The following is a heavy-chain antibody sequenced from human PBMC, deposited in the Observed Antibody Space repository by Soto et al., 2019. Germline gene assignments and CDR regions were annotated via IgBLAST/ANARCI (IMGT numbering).Heavy chain of an antibody. J-gene: IGHJ4*02. CDR1: GYTFTSYY. Sequence: VSCKASGYTFTSYYMHWVRQAPGQGLEWMGIINPSGGSTSYAQKFQGRVTMTRDTSTSTVYMELSSLRSEDTAVYYCARDRIEDSSGYALGYWGQGTLVTV. CDR3: ARDRIEDSSGYALGY. CDR2: INPSGGST. D-gene: IGHD3-22*01. V-gene: IGHV1-46*01.